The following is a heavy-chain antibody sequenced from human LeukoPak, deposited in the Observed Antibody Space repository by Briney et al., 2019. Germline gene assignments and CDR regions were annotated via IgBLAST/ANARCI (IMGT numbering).Heavy chain of an antibody. J-gene: IGHJ4*02. CDR3: ARGAPEYYFDY. CDR1: GGTFISYA. V-gene: IGHV1-69*05. Sequence: SVKVSCKASGGTFISYAISWVPQAPGQGLEWMGGIIPIFGTANYAQKFQGRVTITTDESTSTAYMELSSLRSEDTAVYYCARGAPEYYFDYWGQGTLVTVSS. CDR2: IIPIFGTA.